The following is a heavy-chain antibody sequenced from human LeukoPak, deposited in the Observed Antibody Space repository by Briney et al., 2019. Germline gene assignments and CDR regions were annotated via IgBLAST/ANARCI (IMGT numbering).Heavy chain of an antibody. CDR2: IHTCGST. V-gene: IGHV4-4*07. CDR1: GGSISNYH. CDR3: ARRDISSGWIFVY. Sequence: TSETLSLNCTVSGGSISNYHWSWIGQRAGKGLEWIGQIHTCGSTNYNPPLKSRVTMSIDTTEDQVSLTIRSVTAADTAFYYCARRDISSGWIFVYWREGTLVTVSS. J-gene: IGHJ4*02. D-gene: IGHD6-19*01.